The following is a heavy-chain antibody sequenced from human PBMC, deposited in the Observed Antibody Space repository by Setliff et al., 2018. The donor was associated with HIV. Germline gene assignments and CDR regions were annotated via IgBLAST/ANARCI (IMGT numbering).Heavy chain of an antibody. V-gene: IGHV4-59*08. CDR1: GGSISSYY. J-gene: IGHJ5*02. D-gene: IGHD3-10*01. Sequence: SETLSLTCIVSGGSISSYYWSWIRQSPGKGLEWIGHIHYGGGTYYNPSLQSRVTLSIDTSKNQFSLKLRSVTAADTAIYYCARRVDNSGTFPDKNWFDPWGQGRLVTVSS. CDR3: ARRVDNSGTFPDKNWFDP. CDR2: IHYGGGT.